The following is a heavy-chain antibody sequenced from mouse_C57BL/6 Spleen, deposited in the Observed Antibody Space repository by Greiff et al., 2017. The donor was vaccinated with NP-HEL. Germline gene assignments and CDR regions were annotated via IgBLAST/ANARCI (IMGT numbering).Heavy chain of an antibody. J-gene: IGHJ3*01. CDR1: GFTFSSYA. Sequence: DVKLVESGGGLVKPGGSLKLSCAASGFTFSSYAMSWVRQTPEKRLEWVATISDGGSYTYYPDNVKGRFTISRDNAKNNLYLQMSHLKSDDTAMYYCARDERDSPDWGQGTLVTVSA. CDR2: ISDGGSYT. D-gene: IGHD3-3*01. V-gene: IGHV5-4*01. CDR3: ARDERDSPD.